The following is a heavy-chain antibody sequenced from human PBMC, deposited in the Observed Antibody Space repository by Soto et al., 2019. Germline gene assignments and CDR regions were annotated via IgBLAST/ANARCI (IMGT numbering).Heavy chain of an antibody. Sequence: GESLKISCEVSGYTFTTYWITWVRQMPGKGLQWMGMIDPSDSSTDYSPSFQGHVTLSVDRSISTAYLQLSRLKASDTALYFCARRYPYCSSSSCSNMDVWGQGTTVTVS. J-gene: IGHJ6*02. CDR1: GYTFTTYW. CDR2: IDPSDSST. D-gene: IGHD2-15*01. CDR3: ARRYPYCSSSSCSNMDV. V-gene: IGHV5-10-1*01.